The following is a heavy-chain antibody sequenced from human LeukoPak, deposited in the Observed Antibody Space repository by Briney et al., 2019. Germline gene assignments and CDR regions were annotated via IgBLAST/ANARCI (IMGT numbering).Heavy chain of an antibody. V-gene: IGHV3-9*01. J-gene: IGHJ4*02. Sequence: GGSLRLSCAASGFTFEDYSMHWVRHAPGKGLEWVSGISWNSGNIGYADSVKGRFTISRDNAKNSLYLQMDSLRAEDTAFYYCGKASSGYYSAILHWGQGTPVTVSS. CDR3: GKASSGYYSAILH. CDR2: ISWNSGNI. CDR1: GFTFEDYS. D-gene: IGHD3-22*01.